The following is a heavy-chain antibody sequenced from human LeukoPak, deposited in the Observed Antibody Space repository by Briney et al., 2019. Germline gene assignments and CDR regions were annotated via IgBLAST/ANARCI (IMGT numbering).Heavy chain of an antibody. CDR2: IYYSGST. V-gene: IGHV4-59*01. D-gene: IGHD1-26*01. J-gene: IGHJ6*03. Sequence: SETLSLTCTVSGGSISSYYWSWIRQPPGKGLEWIWYIYYSGSTNYDPSLKSRVTISVDTSKNQFSLKLSSVTAADTAVYYCASSYSNYYYYYMDVWGKGTTVTVSS. CDR3: ASSYSNYYYYYMDV. CDR1: GGSISSYY.